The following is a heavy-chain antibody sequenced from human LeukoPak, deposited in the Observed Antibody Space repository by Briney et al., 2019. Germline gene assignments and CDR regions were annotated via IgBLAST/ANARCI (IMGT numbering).Heavy chain of an antibody. J-gene: IGHJ4*02. CDR1: GGSINDYY. CDR3: ARSPSIAPRPDY. D-gene: IGHD6-6*01. CDR2: IYYRGAT. V-gene: IGHV4-59*01. Sequence: SETLSLTCSVSGGSINDYYWNWVRQPPGKGLEWIGYIYYRGATNSNPSLKGRVTTSIDTSKKEFSLKLSSVTAADTAVYYCARSPSIAPRPDYWGQGTLVTVSS.